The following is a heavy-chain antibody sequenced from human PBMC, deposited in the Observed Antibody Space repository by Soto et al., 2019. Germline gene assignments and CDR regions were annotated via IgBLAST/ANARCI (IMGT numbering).Heavy chain of an antibody. CDR2: TYYRSKWYN. CDR1: GDSVSSSSVT. D-gene: IGHD3-16*01. Sequence: SQTLSLTCAISGDSVSSSSVTWNWMRQSPSRGLEWLGRTYYRSKWYNDYAESVKSRITINPDTSKNQFSLHLNSVTPEDTAVYYCARVGGNNWFDPWGQGTLVTVSS. V-gene: IGHV6-1*01. J-gene: IGHJ5*02. CDR3: ARVGGNNWFDP.